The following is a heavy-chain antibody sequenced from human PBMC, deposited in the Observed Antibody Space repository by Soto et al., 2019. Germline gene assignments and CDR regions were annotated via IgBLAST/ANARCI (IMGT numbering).Heavy chain of an antibody. CDR1: GFTFSSYA. J-gene: IGHJ2*01. V-gene: IGHV3-23*01. Sequence: GGSLRLSCAASGFTFSSYAMSWVRQAPGKGLEWVSAISGSGGSTYYADSVKGRFTISRDNSKNTLYLQMNSPRAEDTAVYYCAKGELRGYSYGYPYWYFDLWGRGTLVTVSS. D-gene: IGHD5-18*01. CDR3: AKGELRGYSYGYPYWYFDL. CDR2: ISGSGGST.